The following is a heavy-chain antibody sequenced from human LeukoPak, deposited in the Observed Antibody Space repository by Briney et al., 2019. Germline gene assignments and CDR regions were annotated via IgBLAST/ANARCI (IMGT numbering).Heavy chain of an antibody. J-gene: IGHJ6*03. Sequence: PSEALSLTCSVSGDSISTSSYYWGWIRQPPGKGLEWIGTIYYSGSTYYNPSLTSRVTISVDTSKNQFSLKLSSVTAADTAVYYCARHKDYYYSYMDVWGKGTTVTISS. V-gene: IGHV4-39*01. CDR2: IYYSGST. CDR1: GDSISTSSYY. CDR3: ARHKDYYYSYMDV.